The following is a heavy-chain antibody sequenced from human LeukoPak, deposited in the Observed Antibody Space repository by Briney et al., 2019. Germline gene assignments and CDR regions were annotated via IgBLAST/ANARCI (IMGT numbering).Heavy chain of an antibody. V-gene: IGHV4-4*02. CDR1: GGSISSSNW. CDR2: IYHSGST. CDR3: SIVRGSSGWYGGEYFDY. J-gene: IGHJ4*02. Sequence: SETLSLTCAVSGGSISSSNWWSWVRQPPVKGLEWIGEIYHSGSTNYNPSLKSRVTISVDKSKNQFSLKLSSVTAADTAVYYCSIVRGSSGWYGGEYFDYWGQGTLVTVSS. D-gene: IGHD6-19*01.